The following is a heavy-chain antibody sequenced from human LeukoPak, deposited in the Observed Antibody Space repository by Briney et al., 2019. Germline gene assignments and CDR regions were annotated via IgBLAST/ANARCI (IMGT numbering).Heavy chain of an antibody. J-gene: IGHJ4*02. CDR1: GYNFTSYG. Sequence: ASVNVSCKASGYNFTSYGISWVRQAAGQGLERMGWISAYNGNTNYAQKLQGRVTMTTDTSTSTAYMELRSLRSDDTAVYYCARSREGNIALFLYWGQGTLVTVSS. D-gene: IGHD1/OR15-1a*01. CDR3: ARSREGNIALFLY. CDR2: ISAYNGNT. V-gene: IGHV1-18*01.